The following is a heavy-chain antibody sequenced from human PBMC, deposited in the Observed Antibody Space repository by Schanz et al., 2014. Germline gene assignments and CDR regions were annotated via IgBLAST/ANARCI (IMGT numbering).Heavy chain of an antibody. CDR1: GYTFNNYT. Sequence: QVLQVQSGSELKKPGTSVKVSCKASGYTFNNYTYVMIWVRQAPGQGLEWMGRIIPIHGIVNYAQRFQDRVMITADKSTSTAYMELSSLRSDDTAVYYCARGGGPEDVFDIWGQGTILTVSS. CDR3: ARGGGPEDVFDI. D-gene: IGHD2-15*01. CDR2: IIPIHGIV. V-gene: IGHV1-69*02. J-gene: IGHJ3*02.